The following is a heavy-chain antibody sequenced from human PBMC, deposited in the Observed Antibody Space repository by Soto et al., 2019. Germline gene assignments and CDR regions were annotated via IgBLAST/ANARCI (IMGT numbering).Heavy chain of an antibody. J-gene: IGHJ4*02. CDR1: GGTFTTYT. Sequence: QVQLVQSGPEVKKPGSSVKVSCKSSGGTFTTYTFSWVRQAPGQGLEWMAGIIPIFGASKSAQKYQDRVAITTDESTRTIYMELSSLRSDDTAVYYCARDGDGNSSAYWGQGTLVTVSS. CDR3: ARDGDGNSSAY. D-gene: IGHD4-4*01. V-gene: IGHV1-69*01. CDR2: IIPIFGAS.